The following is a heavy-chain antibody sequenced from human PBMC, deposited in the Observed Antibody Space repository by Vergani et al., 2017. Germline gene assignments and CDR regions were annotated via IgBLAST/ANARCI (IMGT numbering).Heavy chain of an antibody. CDR2: IKQDGSEK. D-gene: IGHD1-7*01. CDR3: ARDYRLELRGFYYYYMDV. V-gene: IGHV3-7*01. CDR1: GFTVSSYW. J-gene: IGHJ6*03. Sequence: EVQLVESGGGLVQPGGSLRLSCAASGFTVSSYWMSWVRQAPGKGLEWVANIKQDGSEKYYVDSVKGRFTISRDNAKNSLYLQMNSLRAEDTAVYYCARDYRLELRGFYYYYMDVWGKGTTVTVSS.